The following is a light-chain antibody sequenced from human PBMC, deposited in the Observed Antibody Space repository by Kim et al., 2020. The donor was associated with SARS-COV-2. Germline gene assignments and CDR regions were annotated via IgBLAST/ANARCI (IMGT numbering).Light chain of an antibody. CDR1: QGVRNNN. CDR2: VAS. V-gene: IGKV3-20*01. CDR3: QQYGTSPRT. Sequence: EIVLTQSPGTMSLSPGERATLSCRASQGVRNNNLAWYQQKPGQAPRLLIYVASRRATGIPDRFSGSGSGTDFTLTISRLEPEDFAVYYCQQYGTSPRTFGQGTKVDIK. J-gene: IGKJ1*01.